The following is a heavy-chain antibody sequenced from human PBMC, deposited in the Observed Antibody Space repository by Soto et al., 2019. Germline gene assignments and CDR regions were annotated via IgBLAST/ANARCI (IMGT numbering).Heavy chain of an antibody. CDR1: GFTVSSKY. CDR2: INSGGST. D-gene: IGHD2-15*01. V-gene: IGHV3-66*01. Sequence: EVQLVESGGGLVQPGGSLRLSCAASGFTVSSKYMSWVRQAPGRGLEWVSLINSGGSTSHADSVKGRFTISRDNSKNTLYLQMNSLRDEDTAVYYCARDGLNVSGGRCFGVPMDVGGKGTPVTVSS. CDR3: ARDGLNVSGGRCFGVPMDV. J-gene: IGHJ6*03.